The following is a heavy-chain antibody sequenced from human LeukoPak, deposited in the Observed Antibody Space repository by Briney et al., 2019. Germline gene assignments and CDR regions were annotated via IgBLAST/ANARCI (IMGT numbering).Heavy chain of an antibody. CDR1: GYTFTGYY. Sequence: ASVKVSCKASGYTFTGYYMHWVRQGPGQGLEWMGWINPNSGGTNYAQKFQGRVTMTRDTSISTAYMELSRLRSDDTAVYYCARSVVPAAASWFDSWGQGTLVTVSS. CDR3: ARSVVPAAASWFDS. V-gene: IGHV1-2*02. CDR2: INPNSGGT. D-gene: IGHD2-2*01. J-gene: IGHJ5*01.